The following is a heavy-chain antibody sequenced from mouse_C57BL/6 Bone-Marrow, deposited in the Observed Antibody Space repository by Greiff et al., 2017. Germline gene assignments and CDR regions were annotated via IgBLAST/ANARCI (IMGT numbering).Heavy chain of an antibody. Sequence: DVMLVESGPGLAEPSQTLSLTCSVTGYSITSDYWNWIRKFPGNKLEYMGYISYSGSTYYNPSLKSRISITRDTSKNQYYLQLNSVTTEDTATYYCARYTYGSSPYWYFDVWGTGTTVTVSS. CDR2: ISYSGST. CDR1: GYSITSDY. D-gene: IGHD1-1*01. J-gene: IGHJ1*03. V-gene: IGHV3-8*01. CDR3: ARYTYGSSPYWYFDV.